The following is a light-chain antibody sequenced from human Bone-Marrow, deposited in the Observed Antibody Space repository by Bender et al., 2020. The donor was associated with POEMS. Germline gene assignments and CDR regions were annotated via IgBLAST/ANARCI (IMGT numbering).Light chain of an antibody. J-gene: IGLJ2*01. V-gene: IGLV2-23*02. CDR3: CSYAGPSTSL. Sequence: QSALTQPASVSGSPGQSITISCTGTSSDVGGYNYVSWYQQHPGKAPKLMIYDVTNRPSGVSNRFSGSKSGNTASLTISGLQAEDEADYYCCSYAGPSTSLFCGGTKLTVL. CDR1: SSDVGGYNY. CDR2: DVT.